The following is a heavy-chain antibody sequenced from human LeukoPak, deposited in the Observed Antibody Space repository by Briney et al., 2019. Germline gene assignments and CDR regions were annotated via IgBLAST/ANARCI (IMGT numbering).Heavy chain of an antibody. CDR3: AREVEMATINYYYYYMDV. Sequence: GASVKVSCKASGYTFTGYYMHWVRQAPGQGLEWMGWINSNSGGTNYAQKFQGRVTMTRDTSISTAYMELSRLSSDDTAVYYCAREVEMATINYYYYYMDVWGKGATVTVSS. CDR2: INSNSGGT. CDR1: GYTFTGYY. D-gene: IGHD5-24*01. V-gene: IGHV1-2*02. J-gene: IGHJ6*03.